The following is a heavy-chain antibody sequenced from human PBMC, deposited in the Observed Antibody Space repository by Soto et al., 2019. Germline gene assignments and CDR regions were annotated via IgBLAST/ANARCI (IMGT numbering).Heavy chain of an antibody. V-gene: IGHV4-59*08. CDR1: DDSIRSLS. Sequence: PSEPLPLTCSVSDDSIRSLSWSWIRKQTKKGLEWIGNIHYNGSTKYSPSLKSRVTISVVTSNNQFSLKLSSVTAADTAVYYCARQRLLGLFRYYDDSSGYYGLFDPWGQGTLVTVSS. CDR2: IHYNGST. D-gene: IGHD3-22*01. CDR3: ARQRLLGLFRYYDDSSGYYGLFDP. J-gene: IGHJ5*02.